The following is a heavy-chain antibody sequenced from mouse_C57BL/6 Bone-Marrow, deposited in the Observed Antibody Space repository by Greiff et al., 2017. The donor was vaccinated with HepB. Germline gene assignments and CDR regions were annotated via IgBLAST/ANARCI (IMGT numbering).Heavy chain of an antibody. J-gene: IGHJ3*01. Sequence: QVQLQQSGAELVRPGASVKLSCKASGYTFTDYYINWVKQRPGQGLEWIARIYPGSGNTYYNEKFKGKATLTAEKSSSTAYMQLSSLTSEDSAVYFCARSDYDYDGAYWGQGTLVTVSA. CDR2: IYPGSGNT. CDR3: ARSDYDYDGAY. CDR1: GYTFTDYY. D-gene: IGHD2-4*01. V-gene: IGHV1-76*01.